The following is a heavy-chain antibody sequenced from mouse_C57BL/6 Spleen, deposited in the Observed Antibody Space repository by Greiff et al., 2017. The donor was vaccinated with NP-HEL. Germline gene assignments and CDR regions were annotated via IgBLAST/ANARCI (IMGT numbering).Heavy chain of an antibody. Sequence: QVQLKESGAELVRPGASVTLSCKASGYTFTDYEMHWVKQTPVHGLEWIGAIDPETGGTAYNQKFKGKAILTADKSSSTAYMELRSLTSEDSAVYYCTREGGYDGVWGQGTTLTVSS. CDR1: GYTFTDYE. CDR2: IDPETGGT. D-gene: IGHD2-2*01. CDR3: TREGGYDGV. J-gene: IGHJ2*01. V-gene: IGHV1-15*01.